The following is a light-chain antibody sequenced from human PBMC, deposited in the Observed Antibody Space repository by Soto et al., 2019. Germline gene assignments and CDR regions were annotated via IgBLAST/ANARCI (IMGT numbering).Light chain of an antibody. J-gene: IGKJ1*01. CDR2: AAS. V-gene: IGKV1-39*01. CDR1: QGIGNA. Sequence: IQMTHSPSSLSSSLGDTVTVSCRASQGIGNALGWYQQKPGKAPKLLIYAASSLQSGVPSRFSGSGSGTDFTLTISSLQPEDFATYYCQQSYNTPWTFGQGTKVDIK. CDR3: QQSYNTPWT.